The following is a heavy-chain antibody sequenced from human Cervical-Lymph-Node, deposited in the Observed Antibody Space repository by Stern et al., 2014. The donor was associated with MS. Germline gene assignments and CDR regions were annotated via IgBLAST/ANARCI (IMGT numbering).Heavy chain of an antibody. Sequence: QVQLVQSGAEVKKPGASVKVSCKASGYTFTSYGISWVRQAPGQGLEWMGWISAYNVTPNYPQKLQCRFTMTPDPSTSTAYMELRSLRSDDTAVYYCARGLLGSEDAFDIWGQGTMVTVAS. J-gene: IGHJ3*02. D-gene: IGHD2-15*01. CDR1: GYTFTSYG. CDR3: ARGLLGSEDAFDI. V-gene: IGHV1-18*01. CDR2: ISAYNVTP.